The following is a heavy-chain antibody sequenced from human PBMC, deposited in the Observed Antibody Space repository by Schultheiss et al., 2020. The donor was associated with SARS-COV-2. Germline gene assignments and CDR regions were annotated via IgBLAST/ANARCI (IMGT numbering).Heavy chain of an antibody. Sequence: GSLRLSCAASGFTFSNYAMNWVRQAPGKGLEWIGYIYYSGSTYYNPSLKSRVTISVDTSKNQFSLKLSSVTAADTAVYYCARGDGLGFDYWGQGTLVTVSS. D-gene: IGHD3/OR15-3a*01. CDR1: GFTFSNYA. V-gene: IGHV4-59*12. CDR2: IYYSGST. CDR3: ARGDGLGFDY. J-gene: IGHJ4*02.